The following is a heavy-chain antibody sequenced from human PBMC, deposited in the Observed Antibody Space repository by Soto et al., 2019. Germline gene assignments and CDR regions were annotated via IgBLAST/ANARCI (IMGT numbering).Heavy chain of an antibody. Sequence: QVHLHESGPGLVKPSETLSLTCTVSGASIRSYYWSWIRQPPGKGLEWIGFSYYSGSTNYNPSLNSRVTISVDTSKNQFSLKLTSVTAADTAVYYCARDQNGSPHFDYWGQGILVTVSS. D-gene: IGHD1-26*01. J-gene: IGHJ4*02. V-gene: IGHV4-59*01. CDR3: ARDQNGSPHFDY. CDR1: GASIRSYY. CDR2: SYYSGST.